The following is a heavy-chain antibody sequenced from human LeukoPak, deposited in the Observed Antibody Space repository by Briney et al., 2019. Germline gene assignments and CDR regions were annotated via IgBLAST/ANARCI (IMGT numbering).Heavy chain of an antibody. CDR1: GGSISSGGYY. Sequence: SQTLSLTCTVSGGSISSGGYYWSWIRQHPGKGLEWIGYIYYSGSTYYNPSLKSRVTISVDTSKNQFSLKLSSVTAADTAVYYCARINYYDSSGYFVRGSIFDYWGQGTLVTVPS. D-gene: IGHD3-22*01. CDR3: ARINYYDSSGYFVRGSIFDY. J-gene: IGHJ4*02. CDR2: IYYSGST. V-gene: IGHV4-31*03.